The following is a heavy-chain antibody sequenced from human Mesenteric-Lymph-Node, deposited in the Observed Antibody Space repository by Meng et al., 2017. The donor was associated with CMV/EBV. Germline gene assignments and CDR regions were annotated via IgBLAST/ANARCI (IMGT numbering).Heavy chain of an antibody. D-gene: IGHD5-12*01. J-gene: IGHJ4*02. CDR3: ARAFLSGYDYDY. CDR1: GGSISSSNW. Sequence: CAVSGGSISSSNWWSWVRQPPGQGLEWIGEIYHSGSTNYNPSLKSRVTISVDKSKNQFSLKLSSVTAADTAVYYCARAFLSGYDYDYWGQGTLVTVSS. CDR2: IYHSGST. V-gene: IGHV4-4*02.